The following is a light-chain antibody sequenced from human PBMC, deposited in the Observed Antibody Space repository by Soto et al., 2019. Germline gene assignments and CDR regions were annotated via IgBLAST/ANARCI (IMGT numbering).Light chain of an antibody. CDR2: AAS. CDR3: LQHNSYPLT. J-gene: IGKJ3*01. CDR1: QTISSW. V-gene: IGKV1-5*01. Sequence: DIQMTQSPSTLSGSVGDRVTITCRASQTISSWLAWYQQKPGKAPKLLISAASSLQSGVPSRFSGSGSGTEFTLTISSLQPEDFATYYCLQHNSYPLTVGPGAKVDIK.